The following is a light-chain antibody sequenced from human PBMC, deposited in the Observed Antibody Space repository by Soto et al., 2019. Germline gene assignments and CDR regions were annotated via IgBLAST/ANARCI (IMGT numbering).Light chain of an antibody. V-gene: IGLV2-23*01. Sequence: QSALTQPASVSGSPGQSITISCTGTSSGVGSYNLVSWYQQHAGKAPKLMIYEGSKRPSGVSNRFSGSMSGNTASPTISGLQAEDETDYFCCSYAGSRPRVLFGGGTQLTV. CDR3: CSYAGSRPRVL. CDR2: EGS. CDR1: SSGVGSYNL. J-gene: IGLJ3*02.